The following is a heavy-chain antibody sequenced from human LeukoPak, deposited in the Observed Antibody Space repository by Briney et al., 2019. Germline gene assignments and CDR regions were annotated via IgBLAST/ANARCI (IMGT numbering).Heavy chain of an antibody. Sequence: GESLKISCKGSGYSFTKYWIGWVRQMPGKGLEWMGIIYPGDSDPRYSPSFQGQVTISADKSISTAYLQWSSLKASDTAIYYCARHNVGYCTTTTCYHMDVWGKGTTVTISS. V-gene: IGHV5-51*01. CDR3: ARHNVGYCTTTTCYHMDV. J-gene: IGHJ6*03. D-gene: IGHD2-2*01. CDR2: IYPGDSDP. CDR1: GYSFTKYW.